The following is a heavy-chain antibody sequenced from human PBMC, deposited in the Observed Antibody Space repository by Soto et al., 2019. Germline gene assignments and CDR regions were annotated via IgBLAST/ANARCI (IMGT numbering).Heavy chain of an antibody. V-gene: IGHV1-69*13. CDR3: GRGGSWAKVDS. CDR1: GVTLKNYA. CDR2: IIPVFGPA. D-gene: IGHD6-13*01. Sequence: SVKVSCKASGVTLKNYALSWVRQAPGQGLEWMGGIIPVFGPALYAQKFQGRVTITADESTNTAFLDVSSLRSEDTAVYYCGRGGSWAKVDSWGPGTLVTVSS. J-gene: IGHJ4*02.